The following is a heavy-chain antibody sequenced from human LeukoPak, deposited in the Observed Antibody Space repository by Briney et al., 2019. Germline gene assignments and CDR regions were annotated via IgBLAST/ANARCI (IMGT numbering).Heavy chain of an antibody. CDR2: ISGSGGST. CDR1: GFTFSSYA. D-gene: IGHD3-9*01. J-gene: IGHJ5*02. Sequence: GGSLRLSCAASGFTFSSYAMSWVRQAPGKGLEWVSSISGSGGSTYYADSVKGRFTISRDNSKNTLYLQMNSLRAEDTAVYYCAREGDILTGLGWFDPWGQGTLVTVSS. V-gene: IGHV3-23*01. CDR3: AREGDILTGLGWFDP.